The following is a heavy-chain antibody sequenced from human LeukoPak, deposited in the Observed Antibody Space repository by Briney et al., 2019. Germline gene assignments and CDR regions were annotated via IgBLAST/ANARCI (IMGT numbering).Heavy chain of an antibody. V-gene: IGHV3-48*03. CDR2: ISSSGSAI. J-gene: IGHJ4*02. D-gene: IGHD3-22*01. Sequence: LPAGTLRFSCAAYGFTFSSYEMNWVRQAPGKGLKWFSYISSSGSAIYYADYVKVRFTISRDNAKDSLYVQMNSLRADDTAVYYCARGYPSVGYYDSSAYPYFFDYWGQGTLVTVSS. CDR3: ARGYPSVGYYDSSAYPYFFDY. CDR1: GFTFSSYE.